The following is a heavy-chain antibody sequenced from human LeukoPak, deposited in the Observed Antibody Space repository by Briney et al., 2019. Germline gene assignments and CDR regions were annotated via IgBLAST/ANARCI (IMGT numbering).Heavy chain of an antibody. D-gene: IGHD3-3*01. J-gene: IGHJ4*02. CDR2: INHSGST. V-gene: IGHV4-34*01. CDR3: ARGPTTDYDFWSGYPYYFDY. CDR1: GGSFSGYY. Sequence: SETLSLTCAVYGGSFSGYYWSWIRQPPGKGLEWIGEINHSGSTNYNPSLKSRVAISVDTSKNQFSLKLSSVTAADTAVYYCARGPTTDYDFWSGYPYYFDYWGQGTLVTVSS.